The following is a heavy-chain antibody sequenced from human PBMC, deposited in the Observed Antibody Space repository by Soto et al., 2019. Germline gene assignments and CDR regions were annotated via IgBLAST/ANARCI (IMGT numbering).Heavy chain of an antibody. CDR2: IIPIFGTA. CDR1: GCAFSSYA. CDR3: ARDGRSAEDSSGYYYNYFDY. V-gene: IGHV1-69*13. D-gene: IGHD3-22*01. J-gene: IGHJ4*02. Sequence: SLKGSCKAAGCAFSSYAISWVRQAPGQGLEWMGGIIPIFGTANYAQKFQGRVTITADESTSTAYMELSSLRSEDTAVYYCARDGRSAEDSSGYYYNYFDYWGQGTLVTVS.